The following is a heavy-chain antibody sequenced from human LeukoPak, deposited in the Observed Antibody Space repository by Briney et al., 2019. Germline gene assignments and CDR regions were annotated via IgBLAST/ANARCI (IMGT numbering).Heavy chain of an antibody. CDR3: ARRGEGNWFDP. D-gene: IGHD2-21*01. V-gene: IGHV4-59*08. CDR1: GGSITDYY. CDR2: IYYSGNT. Sequence: SETLSLTCTVSGGSITDYYWSWIRQPPGKGLEWIGYIYYSGNTNYNPSLKSRVAISVDTSNQFSLRLTSVTAADTVVYYCARRGEGNWFDPWGQGTLVTVSS. J-gene: IGHJ5*02.